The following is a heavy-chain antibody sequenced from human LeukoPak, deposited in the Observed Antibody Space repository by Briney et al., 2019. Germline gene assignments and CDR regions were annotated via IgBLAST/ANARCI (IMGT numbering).Heavy chain of an antibody. CDR2: IYPGDSDT. J-gene: IGHJ4*02. CDR3: ARVYRVPRQLYSSSSGEDYFDY. Sequence: GESLKISCKGSGYSFTSYWIGWVRQLPGKGLEWMGIIYPGDSDTRYSPSFQGQVTISADKSISTAYLQWSSLKASDTAMYYCARVYRVPRQLYSSSSGEDYFDYWGQGTLVTVSS. D-gene: IGHD6-6*01. V-gene: IGHV5-51*01. CDR1: GYSFTSYW.